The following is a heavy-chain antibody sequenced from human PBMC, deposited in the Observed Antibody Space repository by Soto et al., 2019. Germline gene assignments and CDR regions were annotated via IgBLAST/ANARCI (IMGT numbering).Heavy chain of an antibody. J-gene: IGHJ6*02. CDR1: GGTIISYY. Sequence: SETLSLTCTVSGGTIISYYWSWIRQPPGKGLEWIGYIYYSGSTNYNPSLKSRVTISVDTSKNQFSLKLSSVTAADTAVYYCASNFQRTYYYGMDVWGQGTTVTVSS. V-gene: IGHV4-59*08. CDR3: ASNFQRTYYYGMDV. D-gene: IGHD6-25*01. CDR2: IYYSGST.